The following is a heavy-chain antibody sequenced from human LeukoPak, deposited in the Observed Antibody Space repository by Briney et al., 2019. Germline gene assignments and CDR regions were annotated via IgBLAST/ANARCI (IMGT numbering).Heavy chain of an antibody. CDR1: GGSTSSYY. D-gene: IGHD3-10*01. V-gene: IGHV4-4*07. J-gene: IGHJ5*02. CDR2: IYTSGST. CDR3: ARDVANYYGSGSYRNWFDP. Sequence: PSETLSLTCTVSGGSTSSYYWSWIRQPAGKGLEWIGRIYTSGSTNYNPSLKSRVTMSVDTSKNQFSLKLSSVTAADTAVYYCARDVANYYGSGSYRNWFDPWGQGTLVTVSS.